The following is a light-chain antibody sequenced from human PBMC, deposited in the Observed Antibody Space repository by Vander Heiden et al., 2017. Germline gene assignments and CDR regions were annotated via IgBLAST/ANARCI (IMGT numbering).Light chain of an antibody. CDR3: QSYDNSLSGVV. V-gene: IGLV1-40*01. CDR2: GNT. J-gene: IGLJ2*01. Sequence: QSVLTRPPSVSAAPQPRFTISCTGDSSNVWAGCEVPWYQQHPGTAPKLIIYGNTNRPSGVPDRFSGSKSGTSASLAITGLQAEDEADYYCQSYDNSLSGVVFGGGTKLTVL. CDR1: SSNVWAGCE.